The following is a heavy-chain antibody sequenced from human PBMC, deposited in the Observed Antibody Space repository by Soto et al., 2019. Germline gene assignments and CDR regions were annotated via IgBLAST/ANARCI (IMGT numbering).Heavy chain of an antibody. Sequence: QVHLQESGPGLVKPSETLSLNCTVSGGTMNSYYWTWIRQPAGKGLEWIGRIYSSGSTKYNPSLQSRVTMSLDTSKNQFSLRLTSVTAADTAVYYCARGQQFSDWFDPWGQGTLVTVSS. V-gene: IGHV4-4*07. D-gene: IGHD2-2*01. CDR2: IYSSGST. CDR3: ARGQQFSDWFDP. J-gene: IGHJ5*02. CDR1: GGTMNSYY.